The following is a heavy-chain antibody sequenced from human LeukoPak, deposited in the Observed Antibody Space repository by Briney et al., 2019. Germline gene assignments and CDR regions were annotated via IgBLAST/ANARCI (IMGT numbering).Heavy chain of an antibody. J-gene: IGHJ4*02. CDR1: GGSISSSSYS. CDR3: ARGTGGYDYVWGSYRLGLDY. Sequence: KASETLSLTCTVSGGSISSSSYSWGWIRQPPGKGLEWIGSIYYSGSTYYDPSLKSRVTISVDTSKNQFSLKLSSVTAADTAVYYRARGTGGYDYVWGSYRLGLDYWGQGTLVTVSS. CDR2: IYYSGST. V-gene: IGHV4-39*01. D-gene: IGHD3-16*02.